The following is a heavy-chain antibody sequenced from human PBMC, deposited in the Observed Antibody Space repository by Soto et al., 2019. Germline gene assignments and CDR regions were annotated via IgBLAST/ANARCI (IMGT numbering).Heavy chain of an antibody. CDR2: TYYRSKWFN. J-gene: IGHJ5*02. Sequence: PSQTLSLTCAISGDSVSSNSAAWNWIRQSPSRGLEWLGRTYYRSKWFNNYALSVKGRITINPDTSKNQFSLQLNSVTPEDTAVYYCAREGRLAASIFHNWFDPWGQGTLVTVSS. V-gene: IGHV6-1*01. CDR3: AREGRLAASIFHNWFDP. D-gene: IGHD3-3*02. CDR1: GDSVSSNSAA.